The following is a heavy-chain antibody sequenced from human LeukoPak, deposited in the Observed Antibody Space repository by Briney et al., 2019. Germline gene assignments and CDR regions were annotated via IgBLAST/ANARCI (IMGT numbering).Heavy chain of an antibody. CDR3: AKDFSWGGGDCFDY. CDR2: ISSSSSYI. Sequence: GGSLRLSCAASGFTFSSYSMNWVRQAPGKGLEWVSSISSSSSYIYYADSVKGRFTISRDNAKNSLYLQMNSLRAEDTALYYCAKDFSWGGGDCFDYWGQGTLAIVSS. V-gene: IGHV3-21*04. D-gene: IGHD2-21*02. CDR1: GFTFSSYS. J-gene: IGHJ4*02.